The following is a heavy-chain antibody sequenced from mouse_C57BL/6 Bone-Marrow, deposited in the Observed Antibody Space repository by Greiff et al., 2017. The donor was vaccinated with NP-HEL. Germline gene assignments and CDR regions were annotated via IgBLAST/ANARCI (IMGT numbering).Heavy chain of an antibody. CDR2: INSDGGST. Sequence: EVKLMESGGGLVQPGESLKLSCESNEYEFPSHDMSWVRKTPEKRLELVAAINSDGGSTYYPDTMERRFIISRDNTKKTLYLQMSSLRSEDTALYYCAGSGAYWYFDVWGTGTTVTVSS. CDR3: AGSGAYWYFDV. J-gene: IGHJ1*03. V-gene: IGHV5-2*01. CDR1: EYEFPSHD. D-gene: IGHD3-1*01.